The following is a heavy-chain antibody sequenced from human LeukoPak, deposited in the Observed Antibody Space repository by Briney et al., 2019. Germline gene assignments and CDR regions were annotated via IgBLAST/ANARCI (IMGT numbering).Heavy chain of an antibody. D-gene: IGHD4-17*01. Sequence: GRSLRLSCAASGFTFSRYGMHWVRQAPGKGLEWVAAISYDRSHKYYADSVKGRFTISRDNSKNTLYLQMNSLTGEDTAVYYCAKDRDPVVNTDYCYGMDVWGQGTTVTVSS. V-gene: IGHV3-30*18. J-gene: IGHJ6*02. CDR1: GFTFSRYG. CDR2: ISYDRSHK. CDR3: AKDRDPVVNTDYCYGMDV.